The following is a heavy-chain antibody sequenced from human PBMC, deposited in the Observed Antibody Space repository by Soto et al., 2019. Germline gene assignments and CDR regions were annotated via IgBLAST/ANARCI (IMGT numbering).Heavy chain of an antibody. CDR3: ARVGDEWGYYYYMDV. V-gene: IGHV3-11*01. CDR2: ISSSGSTV. J-gene: IGHJ6*03. CDR1: GFTFSDYY. Sequence: QVQLVESGGGLVKPGGSLRLSCAASGFTFSDYYMSWIRQAPGKGLEWVSYISSSGSTVYYADSVTGRFTISRDNAKNSRFLQMNGWRAEDTAVYYCARVGDEWGYYYYMDVWGKGTTVTVSS. D-gene: IGHD3-16*01.